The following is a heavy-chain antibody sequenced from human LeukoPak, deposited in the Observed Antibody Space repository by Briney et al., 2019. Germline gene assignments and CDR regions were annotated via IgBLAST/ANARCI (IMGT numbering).Heavy chain of an antibody. Sequence: GASVKVSCKASGYTFTSYGISWVRQAPGQGLEWMGWISAYNGNTNYAQKLQGRVTMTTDTSTSTAYMELRSLRSDDTAVYYCARGPNPVLRFLEWKTSYYMDVWGKGTTVTVSS. V-gene: IGHV1-18*01. CDR1: GYTFTSYG. D-gene: IGHD3-3*01. CDR3: ARGPNPVLRFLEWKTSYYMDV. CDR2: ISAYNGNT. J-gene: IGHJ6*03.